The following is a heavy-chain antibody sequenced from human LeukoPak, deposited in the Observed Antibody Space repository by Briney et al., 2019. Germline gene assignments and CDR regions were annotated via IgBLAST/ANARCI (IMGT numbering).Heavy chain of an antibody. CDR3: ARQTAPGIAAV. CDR2: IYYSGST. J-gene: IGHJ4*02. CDR1: GGSISSYY. V-gene: IGHV4-59*08. Sequence: SETLSLTCTVSGGSISSYYWSWIRQPPGKGLEWIGYIYYSGSTNYNPSLKSQVTISVDTSKNQFSLKLSSVTAADTAVYYCARQTAPGIAAVWGQGTLVTVSS. D-gene: IGHD6-13*01.